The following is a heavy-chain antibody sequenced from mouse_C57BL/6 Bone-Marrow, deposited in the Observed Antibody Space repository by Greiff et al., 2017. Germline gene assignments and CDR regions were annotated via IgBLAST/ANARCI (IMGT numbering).Heavy chain of an antibody. Sequence: VQLQQSGPGLVAPSQSLSITCTVSGFSLTSYGVDWVRQSPGQGLEWLGVIWGVGSTNYNSALKSRLSITKDNSKSQVFLKMNSLQTDDTAMYYCASGPAMDYWRQGTSVSVS. CDR2: IWGVGST. V-gene: IGHV2-6*01. CDR3: ASGPAMDY. CDR1: GFSLTSYG. J-gene: IGHJ4*01.